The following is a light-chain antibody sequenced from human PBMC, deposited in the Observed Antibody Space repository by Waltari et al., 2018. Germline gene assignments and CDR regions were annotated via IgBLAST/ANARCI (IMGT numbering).Light chain of an antibody. CDR2: EVS. CDR1: RSDVGCYTL. Sequence: QSALTQPPPVSGSPGQSIPISCTGTRSDVGCYTLVSWYQQHPGKAPKLMIYEVSKRPSGVSNRFSGSKSGNTASLTISGLQAEDEADYYCCSYAGSVVFGGGTKLTVL. V-gene: IGLV2-23*02. CDR3: CSYAGSVV. J-gene: IGLJ2*01.